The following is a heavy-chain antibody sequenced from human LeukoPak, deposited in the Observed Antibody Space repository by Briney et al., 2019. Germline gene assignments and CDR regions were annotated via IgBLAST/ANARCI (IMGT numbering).Heavy chain of an antibody. V-gene: IGHV3-21*01. J-gene: IGHJ4*02. Sequence: PGGSLRLSCAASGFTFTIFGLNWVRQAPGKGLEWVSSISRGSGHIYYADSVKGRFTISRDNARNSLYLQMNSLRAEDTAIYYCARVDAALDYWGQGTLVTVSS. CDR1: GFTFTIFG. D-gene: IGHD6-6*01. CDR2: ISRGSGHI. CDR3: ARVDAALDY.